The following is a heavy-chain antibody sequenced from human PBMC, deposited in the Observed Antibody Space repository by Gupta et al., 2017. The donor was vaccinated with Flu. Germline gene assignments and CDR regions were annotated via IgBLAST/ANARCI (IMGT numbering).Heavy chain of an antibody. CDR2: IYYSGST. CDR1: GGSISSSSYY. J-gene: IGHJ4*02. CDR3: ARHLAEGIVVVPAASEFDY. V-gene: IGHV4-39*01. Sequence: QLQLQESGPGLVKPSETLSLPCTVSGGSISSSSYYWGWIRQPPGKGLEWIGSIYYSGSTYYNPSLKSRVTISVETSKNQFSLKLSSVTAADTAVYYCARHLAEGIVVVPAASEFDYWGQGTLVTVSS. D-gene: IGHD2-2*01.